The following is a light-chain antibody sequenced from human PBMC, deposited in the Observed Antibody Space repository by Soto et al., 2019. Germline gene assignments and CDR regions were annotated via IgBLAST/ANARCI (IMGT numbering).Light chain of an antibody. CDR3: QQRYNWPPT. V-gene: IGKV3-11*01. Sequence: PGERATLSCRASQSVSSSLAWYQQKPGQAPRLLIYDASMRATGTPARFSGSGSGTDFTLTISSLEPEEFAVYYCQQRYNWPPTFGGGDQGVD. CDR2: DAS. CDR1: QSVSSS. J-gene: IGKJ4*01.